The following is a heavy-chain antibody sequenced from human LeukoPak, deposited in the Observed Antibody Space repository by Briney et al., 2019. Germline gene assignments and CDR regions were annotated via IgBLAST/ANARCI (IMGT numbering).Heavy chain of an antibody. D-gene: IGHD3-10*01. V-gene: IGHV1-69*06. CDR2: IIPIFGTA. CDR3: ARVPRRGERFDP. J-gene: IGHJ5*02. CDR1: GGTFSSYA. Sequence: SVKVSCKASGGTFSSYAISWVRQAPGQGLEWMGGIIPIFGTANYAQKFQGRVTITADKSTSTAYMELGSLRSEDTAVYYCARVPRRGERFDPWGQGTLVTVSS.